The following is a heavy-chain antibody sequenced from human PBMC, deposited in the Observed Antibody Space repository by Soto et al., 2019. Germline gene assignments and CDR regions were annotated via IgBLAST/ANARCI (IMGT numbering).Heavy chain of an antibody. V-gene: IGHV4-39*01. CDR2: IYYSGST. CDR1: GGSISSSSYY. CDR3: ARNPHPAAAFDY. Sequence: SETLSLTCTVSGGSISSSSYYWGWIRQPPGKGLEWIGSIYYSGSTYDNPSLKSRVTISVDTSKNQFSLKLSSVTAADTAVYYCARNPHPAAAFDYWGQGTLVTVSS. J-gene: IGHJ4*02. D-gene: IGHD6-13*01.